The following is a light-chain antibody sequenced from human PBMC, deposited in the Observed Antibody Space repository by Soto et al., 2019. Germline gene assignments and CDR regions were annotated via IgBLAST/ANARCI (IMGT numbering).Light chain of an antibody. Sequence: SYELTQPPSVAVDPGKTASISCGGHDIGSKGVHWYQQKPGQSPVLVIYSDTDLPPVITERFSGSNSANLATLTISGVEAGDEADYYCQVWGSGSAHVVFGGGTKLTVL. CDR1: DIGSKG. CDR2: SDT. J-gene: IGLJ2*01. CDR3: QVWGSGSAHVV. V-gene: IGLV3-21*01.